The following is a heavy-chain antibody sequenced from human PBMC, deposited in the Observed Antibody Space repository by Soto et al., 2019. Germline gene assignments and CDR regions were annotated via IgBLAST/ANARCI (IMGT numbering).Heavy chain of an antibody. D-gene: IGHD3-10*01. V-gene: IGHV3-74*01. CDR3: ARGGFAGSGSFIQGDY. CDR1: GFTFSSYW. Sequence: EVQLVESGGGLVQPGGSLRLSCAASGFTFSSYWMHWVRHAPGKGLVWVSRIKSDGSNINYADSVKGRFTISRDNAKNTLYLQMNSLRAEDTAIYYCARGGFAGSGSFIQGDYWGQGTLVTVSS. CDR2: IKSDGSNI. J-gene: IGHJ4*02.